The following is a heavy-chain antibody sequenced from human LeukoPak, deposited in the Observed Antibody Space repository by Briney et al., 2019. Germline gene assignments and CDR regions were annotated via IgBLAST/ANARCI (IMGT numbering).Heavy chain of an antibody. V-gene: IGHV3-48*03. Sequence: QPGGSLRLSCAASGFLVNKYEIHWVRQAPGKGLEWVSYIDAGATSTNYADSVWGRFTLSRDNAQNSVHLQMNSLRDEDTAVYYCVRGRLLRSTKYFDYWGQGALVTVSS. CDR1: GFLVNKYE. J-gene: IGHJ4*02. D-gene: IGHD2-21*02. CDR2: IDAGATST. CDR3: VRGRLLRSTKYFDY.